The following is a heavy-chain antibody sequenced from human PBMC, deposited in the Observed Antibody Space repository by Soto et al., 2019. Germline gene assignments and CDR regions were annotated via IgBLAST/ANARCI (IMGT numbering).Heavy chain of an antibody. D-gene: IGHD3-22*01. CDR3: ARDVYYYDSSAYWAY. Sequence: EVQLVESGGGLVKPGGSLRLSCAASGFTFSSYSMNWVRQAPGKGLEWVSSITGSSSYIYYADSVKGRFTISRDNAKNSLYLQMNSLRAEDTAAYYCARDVYYYDSSAYWAYWGQGTLVTVSS. V-gene: IGHV3-21*02. J-gene: IGHJ4*02. CDR1: GFTFSSYS. CDR2: ITGSSSYI.